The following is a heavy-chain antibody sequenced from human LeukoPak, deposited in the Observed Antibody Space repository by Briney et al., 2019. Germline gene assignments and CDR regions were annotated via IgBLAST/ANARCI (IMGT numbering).Heavy chain of an antibody. D-gene: IGHD2-21*01. CDR2: IYYSGTT. Sequence: SETLSLTCTVSGGSISSTFYYWGWIRQPPGKGLEWIGYIYYSGTTNYNASLKSRVTISVDTSKNQFSLKLSSVTAADTAVYFCARTGYSNYYMDVWGKGTTVT. J-gene: IGHJ6*03. CDR1: GGSISSTFYY. V-gene: IGHV4-61*05. CDR3: ARTGYSNYYMDV.